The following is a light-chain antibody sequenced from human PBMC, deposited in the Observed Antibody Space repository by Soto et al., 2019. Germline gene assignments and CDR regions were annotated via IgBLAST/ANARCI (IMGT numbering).Light chain of an antibody. J-gene: IGKJ4*01. Sequence: DIVMTQSPDSLSVSLGERATINFKSVQMVLSSSNNKNYLAWYQQKPGQPPKVVIYWASTRGSGVPDRFSGSGSGTDFTLTISSLQAEDVAVYYCQHYYSSPLTFGGGTKV. CDR1: QMVLSSSNNKNY. V-gene: IGKV4-1*01. CDR3: QHYYSSPLT. CDR2: WAS.